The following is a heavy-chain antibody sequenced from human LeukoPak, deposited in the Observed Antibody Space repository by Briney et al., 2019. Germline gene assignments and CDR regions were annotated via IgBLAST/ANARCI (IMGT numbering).Heavy chain of an antibody. CDR3: ARLAYDQPHGWFDP. J-gene: IGHJ5*02. CDR2: INPNSGGT. CDR1: GFTLTIYD. Sequence: VSVKVSCKTSGFTLTIYDINWVRQATGQGLEWMGWINPNSGGTNYAQKFQGRVTMTRDTSISTAYMELSRLRSDDTAVYYCARLAYDQPHGWFDPWGQGTLVTVSS. D-gene: IGHD3-22*01. V-gene: IGHV1-2*02.